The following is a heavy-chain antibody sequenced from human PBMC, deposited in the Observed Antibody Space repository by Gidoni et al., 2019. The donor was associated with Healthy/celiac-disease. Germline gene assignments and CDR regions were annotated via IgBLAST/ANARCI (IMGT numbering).Heavy chain of an antibody. CDR3: ARDHEYQLPLDY. CDR1: GITFSSYA. CDR2: ISSDGSNK. Sequence: QVQLVESGGGGVQPGRSLRVSCAASGITFSSYAMHWVRQAPGKGLEWFAVISSDGSNKYYADSVKGRFTISRDNSKNTLYLQMNSLRAEDTAVYYCARDHEYQLPLDYWGQGTLVTVSS. D-gene: IGHD2-2*01. V-gene: IGHV3-30-3*01. J-gene: IGHJ4*02.